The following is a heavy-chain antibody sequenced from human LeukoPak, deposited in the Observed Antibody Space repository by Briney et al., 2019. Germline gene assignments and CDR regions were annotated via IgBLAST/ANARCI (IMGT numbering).Heavy chain of an antibody. Sequence: GGSLRLSSAASEFTFSSNAMNWVRQGPGQGLEWGSAISGSGGSTYYADSVKGRFTISRDNSKNTLYLQMNNLRAEDTDVYYCAKEYSGHFSPFPSYFGYWGQGTLVTVSS. V-gene: IGHV3-23*01. CDR1: EFTFSSNA. CDR3: AKEYSGHFSPFPSYFGY. CDR2: ISGSGGST. D-gene: IGHD1-26*01. J-gene: IGHJ4*02.